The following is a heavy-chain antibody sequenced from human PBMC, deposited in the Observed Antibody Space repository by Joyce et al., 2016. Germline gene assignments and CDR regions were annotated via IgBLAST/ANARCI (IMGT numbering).Heavy chain of an antibody. CDR3: TSLGHHGNYGLDV. CDR2: CDPEKGEL. V-gene: IGHV1-24*01. J-gene: IGHJ6*02. Sequence: QVQLIQSGAEVKKSGASVTISCKDSGPTLTDLSIHWVRQVAVQGLEWMRGCDPEKGELLYAHKFQDSVTMTDESATDAAKMKLGSLPSDDTALYWCTSLGHHGNYGLDVWGQGTTVSVS. D-gene: IGHD7-27*01. CDR1: GPTLTDLS.